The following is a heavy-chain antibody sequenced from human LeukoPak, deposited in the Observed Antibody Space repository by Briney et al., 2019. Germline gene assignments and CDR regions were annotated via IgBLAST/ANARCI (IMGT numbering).Heavy chain of an antibody. J-gene: IGHJ4*02. CDR3: AKEGDDSSGSPFDF. CDR2: ISGSGGST. V-gene: IGHV3-23*01. D-gene: IGHD3-22*01. CDR1: GFTFSSYA. Sequence: GGSLRLSCAASGFTFSSYAMSWVRQAPGKGLEWVSAISGSGGSTYYADSGKGRFTISRDNSKNTLYLQMNSLRAEDTAVYYCAKEGDDSSGSPFDFWCQGTLVTVSA.